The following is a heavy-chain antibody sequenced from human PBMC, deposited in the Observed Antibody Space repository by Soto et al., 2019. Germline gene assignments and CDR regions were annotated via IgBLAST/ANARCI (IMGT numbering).Heavy chain of an antibody. J-gene: IGHJ4*02. CDR3: AHRGRIAAAGVFKEYCGGDCYQYYFDY. CDR1: GFSLSTSGVG. CDR2: IYWNDDK. V-gene: IGHV2-5*01. Sequence: SGPTLVNPTQTLTLTCTFSGFSLSTSGVGVGWIRQPPGKALEWLALIYWNDDKRYSPSLKSRLTITKDTSKNQVVLTMTNMDPVDTATYYCAHRGRIAAAGVFKEYCGGDCYQYYFDYWGQGTLVTVSS. D-gene: IGHD2-21*02.